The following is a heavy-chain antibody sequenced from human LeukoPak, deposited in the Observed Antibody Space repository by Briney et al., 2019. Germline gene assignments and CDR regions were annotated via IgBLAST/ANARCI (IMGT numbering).Heavy chain of an antibody. CDR1: GFTFSSYW. Sequence: GRSLRLSCAASGFTFSSYWMHWVRQAPGKGLVWVSRINTDGSSTSYADSVKGRFTISRDNAKNTLYLQMNSLRAEDTAVYYCARAGDNWNYVLIDYWGQGTLVTVSS. J-gene: IGHJ4*02. CDR3: ARAGDNWNYVLIDY. D-gene: IGHD1-7*01. V-gene: IGHV3-74*01. CDR2: INTDGSST.